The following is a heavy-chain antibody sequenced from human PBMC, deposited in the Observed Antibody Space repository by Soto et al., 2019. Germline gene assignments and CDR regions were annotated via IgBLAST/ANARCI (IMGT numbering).Heavy chain of an antibody. V-gene: IGHV1-8*01. CDR2: MNPNSGNT. CDR1: GYTFTSYD. Sequence: QVQLVQSGAEVKKPGASVKVSCKASGYTFTSYDINWVRQATGQGLEWMGWMNPNSGNTGYAKKFQGRVTMTRNTSRAQPCMALRSRTGEATAVYYWARTLDGTPVDPWDREPRS. J-gene: IGHJ5*02. CDR3: ARTLDGTPVDP.